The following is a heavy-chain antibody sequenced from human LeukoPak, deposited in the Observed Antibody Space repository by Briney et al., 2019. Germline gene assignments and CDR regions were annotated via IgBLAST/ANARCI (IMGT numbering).Heavy chain of an antibody. D-gene: IGHD6-13*01. Sequence: SQTLSLTCSVYGGSFSGYYWSWIRQPPGKGLEWIGEINHSGSTNYNPCLKSRVTISVDTSKTQFSLKPSSVTAADTAVYYCERRGPRPAAAGKAPFGYWGQGTLVTVSS. CDR2: INHSGST. CDR3: ERRGPRPAAAGKAPFGY. CDR1: GGSFSGYY. V-gene: IGHV4-34*01. J-gene: IGHJ4*02.